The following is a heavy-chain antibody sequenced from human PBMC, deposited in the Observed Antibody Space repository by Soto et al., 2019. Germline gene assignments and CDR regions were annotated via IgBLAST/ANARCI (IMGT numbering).Heavy chain of an antibody. J-gene: IGHJ4*02. CDR3: ARDLGFGGNYLDY. Sequence: QVQLVESGGGVVQPGRSLRLSCAASGFPFSTYGMHWVRQAPGKGLEWVAVIYYDGSKKNYSDSVKGRFTISRDNSNNTLFLQMSNLRAEDTAVYYCARDLGFGGNYLDYWGQGTLVNVFS. CDR1: GFPFSTYG. CDR2: IYYDGSKK. D-gene: IGHD1-26*01. V-gene: IGHV3-33*01.